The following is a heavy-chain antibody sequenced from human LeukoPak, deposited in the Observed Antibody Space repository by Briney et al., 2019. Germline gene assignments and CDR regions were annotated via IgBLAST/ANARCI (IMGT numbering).Heavy chain of an antibody. CDR2: ISGSGGST. D-gene: IGHD1-26*01. Sequence: GGSLRLSCAASGFTFSSYGMSWVRQAPGKGLEWVSAISGSGGSTYYADSVKGRFTISRDNSKNTLYLQMNSLRAEDTAVYYCAKGSGSYFDYYYYMDVWGKGTTVTISS. CDR1: GFTFSSYG. V-gene: IGHV3-23*01. J-gene: IGHJ6*03. CDR3: AKGSGSYFDYYYYMDV.